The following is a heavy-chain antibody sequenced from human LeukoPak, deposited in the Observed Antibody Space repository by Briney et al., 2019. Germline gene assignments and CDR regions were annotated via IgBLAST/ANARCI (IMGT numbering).Heavy chain of an antibody. CDR2: SRNEANRYTT. Sequence: GGSLRLSCAISGFSFSDHYMDWVRQAPGKGLEWVARSRNEANRYTTDYAASVKGRFTISRVESDNSLHLQMKSLTTEDTAVYYCARELTGSYIYFYGIDVWGQGTTVTVSS. J-gene: IGHJ6*02. V-gene: IGHV3-72*01. CDR3: ARELTGSYIYFYGIDV. CDR1: GFSFSDHY. D-gene: IGHD1-26*01.